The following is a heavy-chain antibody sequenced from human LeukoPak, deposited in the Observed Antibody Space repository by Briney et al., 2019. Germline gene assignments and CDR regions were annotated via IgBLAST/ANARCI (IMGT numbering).Heavy chain of an antibody. CDR3: ARVPSIGYFDS. D-gene: IGHD6-6*01. J-gene: IGHJ4*02. CDR1: GFTFDEYA. Sequence: KSGGSLRLSCAASGFTFDEYAMYWVRQAPGKGLEWVSSISGSSTYIYYADSVKGRFTISRDNAKNSLYLQMNSLRTEDAAVYFCARVPSIGYFDSWGQGTLVTVSS. CDR2: ISGSSTYI. V-gene: IGHV3-21*01.